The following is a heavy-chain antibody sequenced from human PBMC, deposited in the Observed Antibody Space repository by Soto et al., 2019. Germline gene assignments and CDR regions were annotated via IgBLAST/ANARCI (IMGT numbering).Heavy chain of an antibody. V-gene: IGHV3-23*01. J-gene: IGHJ4*02. Sequence: EVQLLESGGGLVQPGGSLRLSCAASGFTFSSYSMSWVRQAPGKGLEWVSSIGGSGITPYYADSVKGRFTISRDNSKNTLYLRINTLRAEDTAVYYCAKAPTAAGTYWVDYWGQGTLVTVSS. CDR2: IGGSGITP. D-gene: IGHD6-13*01. CDR3: AKAPTAAGTYWVDY. CDR1: GFTFSSYS.